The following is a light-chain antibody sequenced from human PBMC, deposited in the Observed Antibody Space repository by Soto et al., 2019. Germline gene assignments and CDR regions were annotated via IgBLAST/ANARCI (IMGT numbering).Light chain of an antibody. CDR3: SSLTSNSARV. J-gene: IGLJ1*01. CDR2: EVS. Sequence: QSALTQPASVSGSRGQSITISCTGTSSDVGGYHYVSWYQQHPDKAPKLMIYEVSNRPSGVSNRFSGSKSVNTASLTISGLQAEDEAEYYFSSLTSNSARVCGTGTKLTVL. CDR1: SSDVGGYHY. V-gene: IGLV2-14*01.